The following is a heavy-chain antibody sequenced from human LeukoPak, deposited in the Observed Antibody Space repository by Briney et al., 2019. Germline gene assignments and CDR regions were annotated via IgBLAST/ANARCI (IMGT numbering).Heavy chain of an antibody. J-gene: IGHJ4*02. CDR2: ISGSGGST. V-gene: IGHV3-23*01. Sequence: GGSLRLSCAASGFTFSSYAMSWVRQAPGKGLEWVSAISGSGGSTYYADSVKGRFTISRDNSKNTLYLQMNSLRAEDTAVYYCAKGSGIAVAGIGGSYFDYLGQGTLVTVSS. D-gene: IGHD6-19*01. CDR3: AKGSGIAVAGIGGSYFDY. CDR1: GFTFSSYA.